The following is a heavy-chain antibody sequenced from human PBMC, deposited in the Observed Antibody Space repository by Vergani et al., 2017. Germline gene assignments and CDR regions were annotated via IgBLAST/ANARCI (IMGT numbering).Heavy chain of an antibody. D-gene: IGHD1-26*01. CDR3: VKVAGCYENFFDP. Sequence: EVQLLESGGSLKQPGGSVRLSCAASGFTFSTYAMRWVRQAPGKGLEWVSALTGGGGSTYYADSLKGRFIISRDNSRDTLYLQRNSLRPEDTASYYCVKVAGCYENFFDPWGQETLVTVSS. V-gene: IGHV3-23*01. CDR2: LTGGGGST. J-gene: IGHJ5*02. CDR1: GFTFSTYA.